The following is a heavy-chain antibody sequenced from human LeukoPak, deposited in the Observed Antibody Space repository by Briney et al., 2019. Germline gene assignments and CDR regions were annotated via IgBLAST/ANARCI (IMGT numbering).Heavy chain of an antibody. CDR3: ARHAQMVYATKSYYYYMDV. J-gene: IGHJ6*03. CDR1: GGSISSYY. V-gene: IGHV4-59*08. CDR2: IHDSGST. D-gene: IGHD2-8*01. Sequence: PSETLSLTCTVSGGSISSYYWSWIRQPPGKGLEWIGYIHDSGSTNYNPSLKSRVTISVDTSKNQYSLKLNSMTAADTAVYYCARHAQMVYATKSYYYYMDVWGKGTTVTVSS.